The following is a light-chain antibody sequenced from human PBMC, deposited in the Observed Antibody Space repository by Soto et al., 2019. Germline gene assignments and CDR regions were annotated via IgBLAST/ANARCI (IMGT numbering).Light chain of an antibody. CDR3: QQYYSYST. Sequence: DIPMTQSPSTLSASVGDRVTITCRASESISSWLAWYQQKPGRAPRLLIYVASRLGSGVPSRFSGSGSGTEFTLTISSLQPDDLATYYCQQYYSYSTFGQGTKVDIK. J-gene: IGKJ1*01. V-gene: IGKV1-5*01. CDR2: VAS. CDR1: ESISSW.